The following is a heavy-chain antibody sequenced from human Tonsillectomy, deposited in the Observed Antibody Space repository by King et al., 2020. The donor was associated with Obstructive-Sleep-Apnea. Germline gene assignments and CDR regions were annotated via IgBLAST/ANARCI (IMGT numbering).Heavy chain of an antibody. V-gene: IGHV3-9*01. CDR1: GFTFDDYA. CDR3: AKDSCSGGSCYGDY. Sequence: VQLVESGGGLVQPGRSLRLSCAASGFTFDDYAMHWVRQAPGKGLEWVSGISWNSGSIGYADSVKGRFTISRDNAKNSLYLQMNSLRAEDTALYYCAKDSCSGGSCYGDYWGQGTLVTVSS. D-gene: IGHD2-15*01. CDR2: ISWNSGSI. J-gene: IGHJ4*02.